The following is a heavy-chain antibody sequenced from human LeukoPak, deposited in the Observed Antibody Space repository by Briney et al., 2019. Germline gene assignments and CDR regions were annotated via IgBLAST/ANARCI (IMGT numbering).Heavy chain of an antibody. CDR2: IKQDGSEK. J-gene: IGHJ4*02. CDR3: ARRYFDY. V-gene: IGHV3-7*03. CDR1: GFTFSSYW. Sequence: GGSLRLSCAASGFTFSSYWMQWVRQAPGKGLEWVANIKQDGSEKYYANSVKGRFIISRDNAKNALYLQMSSLRAEDTAIYYCARRYFDYWGQGTLVTVSS.